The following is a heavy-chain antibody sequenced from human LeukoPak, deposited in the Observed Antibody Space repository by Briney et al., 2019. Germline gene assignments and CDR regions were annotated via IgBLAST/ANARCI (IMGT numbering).Heavy chain of an antibody. CDR1: EYTFTGYY. Sequence: ASVKVSCKASEYTFTGYYMHWVRQAPGQGLEWMGWINPNSGGTNYAQKFQGRVTMTRDTSISTAYMELSRLRSEDTAVYYCARPQGFDSSGRNAFDIWGQGTMVTVSS. CDR2: INPNSGGT. J-gene: IGHJ3*02. V-gene: IGHV1-2*02. CDR3: ARPQGFDSSGRNAFDI. D-gene: IGHD3-22*01.